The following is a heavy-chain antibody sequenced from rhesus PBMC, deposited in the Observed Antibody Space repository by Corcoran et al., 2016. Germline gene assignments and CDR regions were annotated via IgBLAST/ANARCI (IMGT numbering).Heavy chain of an antibody. Sequence: QLQLQESGPGLVKPSETLSVTCSVSGGSFGSSHWSWIRPAPGKGLEWMGYFYGGGRTTNYNPSLKSRVTLSVDTSKNQFSLKLNSVTAADTAVYYCARIGNYNFDFWGQGLLVTVSS. D-gene: IGHD1-44*01. CDR2: FYGGGRTT. CDR3: ARIGNYNFDF. V-gene: IGHV4-169*01. J-gene: IGHJ4*01. CDR1: GGSFGSSH.